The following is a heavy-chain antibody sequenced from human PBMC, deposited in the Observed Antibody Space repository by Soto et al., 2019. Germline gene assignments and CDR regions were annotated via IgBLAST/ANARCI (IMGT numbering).Heavy chain of an antibody. Sequence: QVQLQESGPGLVKPSQTLSLTCTVSGGSISSGGYYWSWIRQHPGKGLEWIGYIYYSGSTYYTPSLKSLFTISVDTSKNQFSLKLSSVTSADTAVYYCARGTSAALVYWGQGTLVTVSS. J-gene: IGHJ4*02. CDR3: ARGTSAALVY. V-gene: IGHV4-31*01. CDR2: IYYSGST. CDR1: GGSISSGGYY.